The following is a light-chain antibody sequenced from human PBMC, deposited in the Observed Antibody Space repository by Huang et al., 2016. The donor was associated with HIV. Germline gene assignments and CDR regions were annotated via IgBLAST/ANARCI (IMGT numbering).Light chain of an antibody. CDR1: QSISNY. CDR3: QQNYGSPFT. V-gene: IGKV1-39*01. J-gene: IGKJ4*01. Sequence: DIQMTQSPSSLSASVGDRVNITCRAGQSISNYLSWYQQRPGKAPKLLVYGASRLQSGVPSRFSGSGSGTDFTLTISSLQPEDFVTYYCQQNYGSPFTFGGGTKVDIK. CDR2: GAS.